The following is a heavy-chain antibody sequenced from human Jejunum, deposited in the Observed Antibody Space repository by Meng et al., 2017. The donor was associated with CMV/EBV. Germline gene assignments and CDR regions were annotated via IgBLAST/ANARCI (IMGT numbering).Heavy chain of an antibody. V-gene: IGHV3-23*01. CDR1: GFTFSSYV. D-gene: IGHD3-22*01. CDR3: AKASSGYYYYYFDH. Sequence: ASGFTFSSYVMTWVRQAPGRGLEWVGGISVSGGSTWYADSVKGRFTISRHNSGNTIFLHMNSLRAEDTAVYYCAKASSGYYYYYFDHWGQGTLVTVSS. J-gene: IGHJ4*02. CDR2: ISVSGGST.